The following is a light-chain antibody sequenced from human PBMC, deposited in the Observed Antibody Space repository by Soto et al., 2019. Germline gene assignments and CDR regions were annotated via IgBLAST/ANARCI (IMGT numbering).Light chain of an antibody. J-gene: IGLJ2*01. CDR3: ATWDDSLNGS. V-gene: IGLV1-44*01. CDR2: SNS. Sequence: QLVLTQPPSASGTPGQRVTISCSGSSSNIGSNTVNWYQQLPGTAPKLLIYSNSQRPSGVPDRFSGSKSGTSASLAISGLQSEDEADYYCATWDDSLNGSFGGGTKVTVL. CDR1: SSNIGSNT.